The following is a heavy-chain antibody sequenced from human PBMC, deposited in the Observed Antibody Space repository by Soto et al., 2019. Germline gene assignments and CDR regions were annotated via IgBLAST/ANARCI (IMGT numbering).Heavy chain of an antibody. Sequence: SETLSLTCTVSGGSISSYYWSCIRQPPGKGLEWIGYIYYSGSTNYNPSLKSRVTISVDTSKNQFSLKLSSVTAADTAVYYCARVGNSSSWDNYYYYYYMDVWGKGTTVT. V-gene: IGHV4-59*01. J-gene: IGHJ6*03. CDR2: IYYSGST. D-gene: IGHD6-13*01. CDR3: ARVGNSSSWDNYYYYYYMDV. CDR1: GGSISSYY.